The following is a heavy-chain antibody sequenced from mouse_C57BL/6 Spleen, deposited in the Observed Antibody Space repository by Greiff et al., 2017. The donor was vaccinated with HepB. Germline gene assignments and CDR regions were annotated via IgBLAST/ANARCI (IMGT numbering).Heavy chain of an antibody. CDR2: IWRGGST. Sequence: VQVVESGPGLVQPSQSLSITCTVSGFSLTSYGVHWVRQSPGKGLEWLGVIWRGGSTDYNAAFMSRLSITKDNSKSQVFFKMNSLQADDTAIYYCAKNSLYGSSYGYAMDYWGQGTSVTVSS. CDR1: GFSLTSYG. V-gene: IGHV2-5*01. CDR3: AKNSLYGSSYGYAMDY. D-gene: IGHD1-1*01. J-gene: IGHJ4*01.